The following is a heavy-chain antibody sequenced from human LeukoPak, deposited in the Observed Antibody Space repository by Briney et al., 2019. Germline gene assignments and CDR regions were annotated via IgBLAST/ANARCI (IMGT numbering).Heavy chain of an antibody. CDR1: GFTLSTYE. Sequence: GRSLRLSCAASGFTLSTYEMNWVRQAPGKGLDWVSYITTSGSTMSYADSVKGRFPIYRDNAKNTLYLQRNGLRSEDTAVYYSARRDFYDSTGYLFDYCGQGTLVTVSS. CDR3: ARRDFYDSTGYLFDY. J-gene: IGHJ4*02. D-gene: IGHD3-22*01. CDR2: ITTSGSTM. V-gene: IGHV3-48*03.